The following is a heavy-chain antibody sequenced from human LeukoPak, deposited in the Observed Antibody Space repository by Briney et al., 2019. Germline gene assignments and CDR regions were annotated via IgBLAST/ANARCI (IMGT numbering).Heavy chain of an antibody. CDR3: ASPWDYFDY. CDR2: ISGSGANT. D-gene: IGHD1-26*01. V-gene: IGHV3-23*01. CDR1: GFTFSSYA. Sequence: GGSLRLSCAASGFTFSSYAMSWVRQAPGKGPEWVSAISGSGANTYYADSAKGRFTISRDNSKNTLYLQMNSLRAEDTAVYYCASPWDYFDYWGQGTLVTVSS. J-gene: IGHJ4*02.